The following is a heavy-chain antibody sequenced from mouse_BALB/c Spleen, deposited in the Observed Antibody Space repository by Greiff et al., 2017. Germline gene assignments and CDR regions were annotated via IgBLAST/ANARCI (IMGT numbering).Heavy chain of an antibody. CDR3: ARRDYGNYPYYYAMDY. CDR1: GYAFTSYN. CDR2: IDPYNGGT. Sequence: VQLQQSGPELVKPGASVKVSCKSSGYAFTSYNMYWVKQSHGKSLEWIGYIDPYNGGTSYNQKFKGKATLTVDKSSSTAYMHLNSLTSEDSAVYYCARRDYGNYPYYYAMDYWGQGTSVTVSS. J-gene: IGHJ4*01. D-gene: IGHD2-1*01. V-gene: IGHV1S135*01.